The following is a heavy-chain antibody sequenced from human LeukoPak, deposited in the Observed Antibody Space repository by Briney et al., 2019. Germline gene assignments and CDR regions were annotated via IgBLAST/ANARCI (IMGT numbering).Heavy chain of an antibody. J-gene: IGHJ4*02. D-gene: IGHD7-27*01. V-gene: IGHV4-39*01. CDR3: AREKYGTGDLGYDY. Sequence: SETLSLTCTVSGGSISSYYWSWIRQPPGKGLEWIGSIYYSGSTYYNPSLKSRVTISVDTSKNQFSLKLSSVTAADTAVYYCAREKYGTGDLGYDYWGQGTLVTVSS. CDR1: GGSISSYY. CDR2: IYYSGST.